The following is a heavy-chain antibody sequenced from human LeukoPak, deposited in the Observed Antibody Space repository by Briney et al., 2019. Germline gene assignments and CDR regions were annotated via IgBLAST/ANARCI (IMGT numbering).Heavy chain of an antibody. CDR3: ARGETSSYDY. CDR2: ISGRGGST. J-gene: IGHJ4*02. D-gene: IGHD2-2*01. CDR1: GFTFSSYA. Sequence: PGGSLRLSCAASGFTFSSYAMSWVRQAPGKGLEWVSAISGRGGSTYYADSVKGRFTISRDNSKNTVYLQMNSLRAEDTAVYYCARGETSSYDYWGQGTLVTVSS. V-gene: IGHV3-23*01.